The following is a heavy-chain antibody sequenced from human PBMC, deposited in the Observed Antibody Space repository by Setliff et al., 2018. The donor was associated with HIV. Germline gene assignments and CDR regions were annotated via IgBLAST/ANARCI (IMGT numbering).Heavy chain of an antibody. J-gene: IGHJ4*02. CDR1: GYTFTNDG. CDR3: AEYSSSCYEGKFDY. D-gene: IGHD6-13*01. V-gene: IGHV1-18*01. CDR2: ISAYNGNT. Sequence: ASVKVSCKASGYTFTNDGISWVRQAAGQGLEWMGRISAYNGNTNYAQKLQGRVTMTTVTTRYKAYMELRSLRSDDTAVYYGAEYSSSCYEGKFDYWGQGTLVTVSS.